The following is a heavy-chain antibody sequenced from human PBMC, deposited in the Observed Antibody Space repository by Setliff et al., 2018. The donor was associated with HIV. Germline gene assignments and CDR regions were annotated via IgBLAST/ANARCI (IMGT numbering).Heavy chain of an antibody. D-gene: IGHD3-3*01. CDR1: GGSFSDHS. CDR3: ARGYFWSGYRKYNWFDP. CDR2: INHSGST. Sequence: PSETLSLTCAVYGGSFSDHSWNWIRQSPGKGLEWIGEINHSGSTNYNPSLKSRVTISVDTSKNQFSLKVTSVTATDSAVYYCARGYFWSGYRKYNWFDPWGQGTLVTVS. J-gene: IGHJ5*02. V-gene: IGHV4-34*01.